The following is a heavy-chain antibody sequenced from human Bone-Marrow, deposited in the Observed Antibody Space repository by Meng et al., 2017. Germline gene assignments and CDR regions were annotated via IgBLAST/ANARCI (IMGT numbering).Heavy chain of an antibody. CDR2: ISGDSIHI. D-gene: IGHD4-11*01. V-gene: IGHV3-21*01. CDR3: ARVARNGYDY. Sequence: GESLKISCTASGFTFSSYSMNWVRQAPGKGLEWVSSISGDSIHIIYAGAVKGRFTISRDDAKNSVFLQMTSLTAEDTAVYYCARVARNGYDYWGQGTLVTVSS. J-gene: IGHJ4*02. CDR1: GFTFSSYS.